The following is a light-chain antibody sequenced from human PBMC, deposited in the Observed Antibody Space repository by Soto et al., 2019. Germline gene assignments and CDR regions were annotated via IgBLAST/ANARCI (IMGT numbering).Light chain of an antibody. Sequence: DIQMTQSPSTLSASVGDRVTITCRASQSIRSWLAWYQQKPGKAPNLLIYKTSSLQSGVPSRFSGSESGTEFTLPISSLQPDDFATYFCQQYNTYPWTFGQGTKVEIK. CDR3: QQYNTYPWT. CDR2: KTS. V-gene: IGKV1-5*03. CDR1: QSIRSW. J-gene: IGKJ1*01.